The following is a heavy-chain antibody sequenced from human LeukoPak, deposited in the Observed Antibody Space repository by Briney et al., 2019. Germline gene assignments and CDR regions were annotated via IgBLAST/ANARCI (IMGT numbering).Heavy chain of an antibody. V-gene: IGHV1-69*13. D-gene: IGHD3-22*01. CDR1: GGTFSSYA. CDR2: IIPIFGTA. J-gene: IGHJ4*02. Sequence: SVKVSCKASGGTFSSYAISWVRQAPGQGLEWMGGIIPIFGTANYAQKFQGRVTITADESTSIAYMELSSLRSEDTAVYYCASNPYYYDSSGYYFDYWGQGTLVTVSS. CDR3: ASNPYYYDSSGYYFDY.